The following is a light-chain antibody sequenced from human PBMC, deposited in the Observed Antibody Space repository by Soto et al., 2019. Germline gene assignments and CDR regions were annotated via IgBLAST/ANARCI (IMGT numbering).Light chain of an antibody. V-gene: IGKV3-20*01. CDR2: GAS. CDR3: QQYGSSPHT. CDR1: QSVSSSY. Sequence: EIVLTQSPGTLSLSPGERATLSCRASQSVSSSYLAWYQHKPGQAPRLLIYGASSRATGIPARFSGSGSGTDFTLTISRLEPEECAVYYCQQYGSSPHTFGQGNKLEIK. J-gene: IGKJ2*01.